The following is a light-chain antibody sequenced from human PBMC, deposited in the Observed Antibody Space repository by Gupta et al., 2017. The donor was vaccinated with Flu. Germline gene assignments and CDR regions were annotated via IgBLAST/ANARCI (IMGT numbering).Light chain of an antibody. CDR2: DVS. V-gene: IGLV2-14*04. J-gene: IGLJ2*01. CDR1: NSDVGGYNY. CDR3: SSYTSSSTVV. Sequence: SITISWTGTNSDVGGYNYVSWYQQHPGKAPKLMIYDVSNRPSGVSNRFSGSKSGNTASLTISGLQAEDEADYFCSSYTSSSTVVFGGGTKLTVL.